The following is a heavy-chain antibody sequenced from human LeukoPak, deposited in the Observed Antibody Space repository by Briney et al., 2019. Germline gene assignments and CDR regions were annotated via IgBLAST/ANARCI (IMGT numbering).Heavy chain of an antibody. J-gene: IGHJ4*02. Sequence: GGSLRLSCAASGFTFSSYAMSWVRQAPGKGLEWVSVISGSGGITLYADSVKGRFTISRDNSKNTLYVQMNSLRAEDTAVYYCARGEGLFDYWGQGTLVTVSS. CDR2: ISGSGGIT. CDR3: ARGEGLFDY. V-gene: IGHV3-23*01. CDR1: GFTFSSYA.